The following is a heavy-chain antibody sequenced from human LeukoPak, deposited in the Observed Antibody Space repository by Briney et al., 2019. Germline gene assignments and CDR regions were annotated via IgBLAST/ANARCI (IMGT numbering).Heavy chain of an antibody. V-gene: IGHV4-30-2*01. CDR1: GGSISSGGYS. CDR2: IYHSGST. D-gene: IGHD6-19*01. J-gene: IGHJ6*02. Sequence: SETLSLTCAVSGGSISSGGYSWSWIRQPPGRGLEWIGYIYHSGSTYYNPSLKSRVTISVDRSKNQFSLKLSSVTAADTAVYYCARGIAVAAEGYGMDVCGQGTTVTVSS. CDR3: ARGIAVAAEGYGMDV.